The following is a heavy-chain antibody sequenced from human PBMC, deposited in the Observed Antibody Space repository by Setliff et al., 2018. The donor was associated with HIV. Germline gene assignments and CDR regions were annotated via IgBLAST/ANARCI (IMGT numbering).Heavy chain of an antibody. CDR3: ARDPHYYDSSGYYSMFDI. Sequence: PGGSLRLSCVGSGFSFSNYDLNWVRRAPGKGLEWISYSSDTGSTTYYGDSVKGRFTISRDNPKNSVYLQMSGLRVEDTAVYYCARDPHYYDSSGYYSMFDIWGQGTVVTVSS. V-gene: IGHV3-48*03. D-gene: IGHD3-22*01. CDR2: SSDTGSTT. CDR1: GFSFSNYD. J-gene: IGHJ3*02.